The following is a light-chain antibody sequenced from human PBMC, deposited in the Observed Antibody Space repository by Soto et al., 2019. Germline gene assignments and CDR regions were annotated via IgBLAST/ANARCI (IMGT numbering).Light chain of an antibody. CDR3: QSYDRTLSYV. J-gene: IGLJ1*01. CDR2: GNS. Sequence: QSVLTQPPSVSGAPGQRVTISCTGSSSNIGAGYDVHWYQQLPGTAPKLLIYGNSNRPSGVPDRFSGSKSGTSASLAITGLQADDEADYYCQSYDRTLSYVFGTGTKLTVL. V-gene: IGLV1-40*01. CDR1: SSNIGAGYD.